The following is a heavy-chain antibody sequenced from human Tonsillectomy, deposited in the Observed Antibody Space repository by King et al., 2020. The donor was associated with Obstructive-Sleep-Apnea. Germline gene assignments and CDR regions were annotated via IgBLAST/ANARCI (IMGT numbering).Heavy chain of an antibody. J-gene: IGHJ4*02. V-gene: IGHV3-30*04. CDR1: GFTFSTYA. Sequence: QLVQSGGGVVQPGGSLRLSCAGSGFTFSTYAMHWVRQAPGKGLEWVAVISFDGSRQHYGDSVRGRFTVSRASSKNTLSLLMNRLRTEDTAVYYCATDYAWMVGFGQRSPLHYLDNWGQGTPVTVSS. CDR3: ATDYAWMVGFGQRSPLHYLDN. CDR2: ISFDGSRQ. D-gene: IGHD3-16*01.